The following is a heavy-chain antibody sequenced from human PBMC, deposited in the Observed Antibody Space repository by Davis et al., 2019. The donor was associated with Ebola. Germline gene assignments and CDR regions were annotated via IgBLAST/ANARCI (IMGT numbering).Heavy chain of an antibody. CDR3: ARGDGITMIVVVGAFDI. CDR2: ISSSSSYI. V-gene: IGHV3-21*01. CDR1: GFTFSSYS. J-gene: IGHJ3*02. D-gene: IGHD3-22*01. Sequence: GESLKISCAASGFTFSSYSMNWVRQAPGKGLEWVSSISSSSSYIYYADSVKGRFTISRDNAKNSLYLQMNSLRAEDTAVYYCARGDGITMIVVVGAFDIWGQGTMVTVSS.